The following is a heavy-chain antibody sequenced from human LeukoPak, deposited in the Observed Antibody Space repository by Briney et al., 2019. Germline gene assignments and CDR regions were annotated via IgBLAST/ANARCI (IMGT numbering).Heavy chain of an antibody. CDR1: GGSISSGGYY. CDR3: ARVRTQYYYGSGSYYNWFDP. Sequence: SETLSLTCTVSGGSISSGGYYWSWIRQHPGKGLEWIGYIYYSGSTYYNPSLKSRVTISVDTSKNQFSLKLSSVTAADTAVYYCARVRTQYYYGSGSYYNWFDPWGQGTLVTVSS. D-gene: IGHD3-10*01. CDR2: IYYSGST. V-gene: IGHV4-31*03. J-gene: IGHJ5*02.